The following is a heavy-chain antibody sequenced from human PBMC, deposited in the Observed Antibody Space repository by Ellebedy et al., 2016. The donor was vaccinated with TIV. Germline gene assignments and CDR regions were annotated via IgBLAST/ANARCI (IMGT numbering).Heavy chain of an antibody. D-gene: IGHD3-16*01. J-gene: IGHJ6*02. CDR2: TYYRSKWNN. Sequence: SQTLSLTCVISGDSLSPVIGWNWIRQSPSRGLEWLGRTYYRSKWNNDYAVSLKSRITINQDTSKNQFSLQLNSVIPDDTAVYYCARGWFGSGMGVWGQGTTVTVSS. V-gene: IGHV6-1*01. CDR3: ARGWFGSGMGV. CDR1: GDSLSPVIG.